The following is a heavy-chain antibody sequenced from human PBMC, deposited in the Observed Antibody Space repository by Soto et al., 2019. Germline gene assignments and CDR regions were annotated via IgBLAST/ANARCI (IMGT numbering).Heavy chain of an antibody. CDR2: IIPIFGTA. D-gene: IGHD4-17*01. J-gene: IGHJ4*02. V-gene: IGHV1-69*06. CDR3: ARESPGVGDYGVDYFDY. CDR1: GGTFSSYA. Sequence: QVQLVQSGAEVKKPGSSVKVSCKASGGTFSSYAISWVRQAPGTGLEWMGGIIPIFGTAHYAQKLQGRVPITADKATTTADMELSSLRSEDTSVYYCARESPGVGDYGVDYFDYGGQGTLVIVSS.